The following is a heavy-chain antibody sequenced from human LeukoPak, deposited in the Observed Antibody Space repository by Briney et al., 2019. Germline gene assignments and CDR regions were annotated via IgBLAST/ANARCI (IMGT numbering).Heavy chain of an antibody. CDR1: GFTFSNYA. J-gene: IGHJ6*02. CDR2: ITGSGGNT. V-gene: IGHV3-23*01. D-gene: IGHD1-1*01. CDR3: AKDRATGTHYYYYGLDV. Sequence: GGSLRLSCAASGFTFSNYAMSWVRQAPGKGLDWVSAITGSGGNTYYADSVKGRFTISRDNSKNTLYLQMNSLRAEDTAVYYCAKDRATGTHYYYYGLDVWGQGTTVTVS.